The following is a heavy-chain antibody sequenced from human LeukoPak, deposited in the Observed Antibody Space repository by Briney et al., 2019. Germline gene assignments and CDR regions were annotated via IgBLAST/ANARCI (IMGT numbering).Heavy chain of an antibody. V-gene: IGHV3-21*01. CDR2: ISSSSSYI. CDR1: GFTFSSYS. Sequence: GGSLRLSCEASGFTFSSYSMNWVRQAPGKGLEWVSSISSSSSYIYYADSVKGRFTISRDNAKNSLYLQMNSLRAEDTAVYYCARVKKRSYSYYYGMDVWGQGTTVTVSS. CDR3: ARVKKRSYSYYYGMDV. J-gene: IGHJ6*02. D-gene: IGHD1-26*01.